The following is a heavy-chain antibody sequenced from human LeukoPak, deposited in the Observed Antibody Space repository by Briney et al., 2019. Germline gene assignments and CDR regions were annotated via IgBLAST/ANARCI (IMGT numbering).Heavy chain of an antibody. CDR1: GGTFSSYA. J-gene: IGHJ5*02. CDR2: IIPIFGTA. CDR3: ARTGRDGYNYGNWFDL. Sequence: AXVKVSCKASGGTFSSYAISWVRQAPGQGLEWMGRIIPIFGTANYAEKLQGRVTITKDESKSTVYIEMSSLRSEYTAVYYCARTGRDGYNYGNWFDLWGQGTLVTVSS. V-gene: IGHV1-69*05. D-gene: IGHD5-24*01.